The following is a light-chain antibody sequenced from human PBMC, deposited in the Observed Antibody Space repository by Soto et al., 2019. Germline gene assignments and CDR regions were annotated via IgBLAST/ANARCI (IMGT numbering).Light chain of an antibody. J-gene: IGLJ2*01. CDR2: EVT. CDR3: TSYAVSYADVV. V-gene: IGLV2-8*01. CDR1: SSDFGATNY. Sequence: QLVLTQPPSASGSPGQSVTISCTGASSDFGATNYVSWYQQHPGKAPKLMIFEVTKRPSGVPDRLSGSKSGNTASLTVSGLQAEDEAHYYCTSYAVSYADVVFGGGTKLTVL.